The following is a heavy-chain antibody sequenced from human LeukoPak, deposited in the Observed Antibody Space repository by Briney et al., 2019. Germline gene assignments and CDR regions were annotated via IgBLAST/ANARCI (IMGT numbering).Heavy chain of an antibody. CDR3: AKYPRHCGGDCYSDFDS. CDR1: GFSFSTYW. CDR2: INPDGSTS. Sequence: GGSLRLSCAASGFSFSTYWMHWVRQAPGKGLVWVARINPDGSTSSYADSVKGRFTISRDDSKNTLYLQMNSLRAEDTAVYYCAKYPRHCGGDCYSDFDSWGQGTLVTVSS. D-gene: IGHD2-21*02. V-gene: IGHV3-74*01. J-gene: IGHJ4*02.